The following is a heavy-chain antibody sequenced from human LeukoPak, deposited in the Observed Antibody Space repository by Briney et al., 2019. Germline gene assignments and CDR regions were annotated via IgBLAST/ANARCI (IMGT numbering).Heavy chain of an antibody. CDR3: ARVRGSGSYEFDY. Sequence: SETLSLTCTVSGGSISSGGYYWSWIRQHPGKGLEWIGYIYYSGSTYYNPSLKSRVTISVDTSKNQFSLKLSSVTAADTAVYYCARVRGSGSYEFDYWGQGTLVTASS. CDR1: GGSISSGGYY. CDR2: IYYSGST. V-gene: IGHV4-31*03. J-gene: IGHJ4*02. D-gene: IGHD3-10*01.